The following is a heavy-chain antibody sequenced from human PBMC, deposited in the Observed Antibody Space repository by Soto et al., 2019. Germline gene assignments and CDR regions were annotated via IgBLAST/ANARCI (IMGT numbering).Heavy chain of an antibody. Sequence: PGGSLRLSCAASGFTFSSYGMHWLRQAPGKGLEWVALIANDEDIKSYADSVKGRFSISRDNSKNTLYVQMNSLRADDTAVYYCAKDGGTIFGVPPAGMDVWGQGTTVTVSS. V-gene: IGHV3-30*18. J-gene: IGHJ6*02. CDR1: GFTFSSYG. D-gene: IGHD3-3*01. CDR3: AKDGGTIFGVPPAGMDV. CDR2: IANDEDIK.